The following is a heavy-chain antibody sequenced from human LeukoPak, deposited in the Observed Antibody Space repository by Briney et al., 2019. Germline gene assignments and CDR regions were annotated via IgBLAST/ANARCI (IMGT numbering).Heavy chain of an antibody. V-gene: IGHV3-23*01. D-gene: IGHD6-13*01. CDR3: ATRSYSAGRDF. CDR1: GFTFTSYA. J-gene: IGHJ4*02. CDR2: ISRSGDST. Sequence: GSLRLSCAASGFTFTSYAMTWVRQAPGKGLEWVSGISRSGDSTDYADSVKGRFTISRDNPENMVYLQMNSLRVEDTAVYFCATRSYSAGRDFWGQGTLVTVSS.